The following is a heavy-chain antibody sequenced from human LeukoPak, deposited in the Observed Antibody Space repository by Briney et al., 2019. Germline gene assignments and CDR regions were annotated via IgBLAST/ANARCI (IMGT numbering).Heavy chain of an antibody. D-gene: IGHD3-10*01. CDR2: INHSGST. J-gene: IGHJ6*02. CDR1: GGSFSGYY. V-gene: IGHV4-34*01. Sequence: SETLSLTCAVYGGSFSGYYWSWIRQPPGKGLEWIGEINHSGSTNYNPSLKSRVTISVDTSKNQFSLKLSSVTAADTAVYYCAKGHGELFRLYYYYYGMDVWGQGTTVTVSS. CDR3: AKGHGELFRLYYYYYGMDV.